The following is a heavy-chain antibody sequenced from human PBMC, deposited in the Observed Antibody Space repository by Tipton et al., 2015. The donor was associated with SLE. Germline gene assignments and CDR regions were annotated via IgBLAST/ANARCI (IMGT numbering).Heavy chain of an antibody. D-gene: IGHD6-19*01. J-gene: IGHJ4*02. CDR3: ARDRVEQWRVWSYNAY. V-gene: IGHV1-3*01. CDR1: GYDFTLYA. Sequence: QLVQSGAEVKKPGASVKVSCKASGYDFTLYALHWVRQAPGQSLEWMAWFHPGNGITKYSQNFQGRVTITSDTSATTADMELRSLRYDDTALYYCARDRVEQWRVWSYNAYWGQGTLVTVSS. CDR2: FHPGNGIT.